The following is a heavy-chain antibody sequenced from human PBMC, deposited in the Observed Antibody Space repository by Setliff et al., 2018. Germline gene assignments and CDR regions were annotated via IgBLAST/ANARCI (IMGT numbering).Heavy chain of an antibody. CDR3: AKVKTYYYDSSTLDY. CDR2: IFYGGST. J-gene: IGHJ4*02. D-gene: IGHD3-22*01. CDR1: GGSISSSSYY. Sequence: ASETLSLTCTVSGGSISSSSYYWAWIRQPPGRGLELIGSIFYGGSTYYNPSLKSRVTISIDASKNQFSLKLDSVTAADTAVYYCAKVKTYYYDSSTLDYWGQGTLVTVS. V-gene: IGHV4-39*07.